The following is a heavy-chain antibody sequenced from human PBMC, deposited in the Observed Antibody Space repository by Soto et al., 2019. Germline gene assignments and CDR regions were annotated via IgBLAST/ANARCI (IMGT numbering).Heavy chain of an antibody. Sequence: SVKVACKASGCTFRSYAISWVRQAPGQGLEWMGGIIPIFGTANYAQKFQGRVTITADESTSTAYMELSSLRAEDTAVYYCARDRGPAPVVVPAARSDYYYGMDVWGQGTTVTVSS. V-gene: IGHV1-69*13. CDR3: ARDRGPAPVVVPAARSDYYYGMDV. CDR2: IIPIFGTA. J-gene: IGHJ6*02. CDR1: GCTFRSYA. D-gene: IGHD2-2*01.